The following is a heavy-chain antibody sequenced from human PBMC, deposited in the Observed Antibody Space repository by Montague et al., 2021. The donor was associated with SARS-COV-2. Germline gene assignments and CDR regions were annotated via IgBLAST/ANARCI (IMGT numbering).Heavy chain of an antibody. Sequence: MSSSGSTYYNPSLSSRVTKSMDTSKHHFSLKVNSVTATETAVYFCARPGSVSGWFYFDDWGQVTLVIVSS. CDR2: MSSSGST. CDR3: ARPGSVSGWFYFDD. V-gene: IGHV4-39*02. D-gene: IGHD6-19*01. J-gene: IGHJ4*02.